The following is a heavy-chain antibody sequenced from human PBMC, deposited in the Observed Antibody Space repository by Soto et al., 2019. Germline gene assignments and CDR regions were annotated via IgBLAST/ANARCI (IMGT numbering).Heavy chain of an antibody. D-gene: IGHD3-16*01. CDR1: GGSISSGDYY. V-gene: IGHV4-30-4*01. Sequence: TSETLSLTCTVSGGSISSGDYYWSWIRQPPGKGLEWIGYIYYSGSTYYNPSLKSRVTISVDTSKNQFSLKLSSVTAADTAVYYCARGKFVVYVWGSTKKPGPYYFDYWGQGTLVTVSS. CDR3: ARGKFVVYVWGSTKKPGPYYFDY. J-gene: IGHJ4*02. CDR2: IYYSGST.